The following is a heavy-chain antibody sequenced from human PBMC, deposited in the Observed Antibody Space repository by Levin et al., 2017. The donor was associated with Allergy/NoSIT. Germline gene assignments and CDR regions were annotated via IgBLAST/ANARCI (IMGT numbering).Heavy chain of an antibody. J-gene: IGHJ4*02. V-gene: IGHV3-48*04. CDR2: ISSDSDTI. CDR1: GFTFNTYS. Sequence: GGSLRLSCAASGFTFNTYSMNWVRQAPGKGLEWVSYISSDSDTIYYADSVKGRFTISRDNAKNSLYLQMNSLRAEDTAVYYCASPFDYWGQGTLVTVSS. CDR3: ASPFDY.